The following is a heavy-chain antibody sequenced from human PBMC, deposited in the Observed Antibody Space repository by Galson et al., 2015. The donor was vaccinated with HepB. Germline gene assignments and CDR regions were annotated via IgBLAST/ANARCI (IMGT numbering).Heavy chain of an antibody. CDR3: ARAYDLWSGYYGAFDY. CDR1: GFSLSTSGMC. CDR2: IDWDDDK. V-gene: IGHV2-70*01. Sequence: PALVKPTQTLTLTCTFSGFSLSTSGMCVSWIRQPPGKALEWLALIDWDDDKYYSTSLKTRLTISKDTSKKQAVLTMTNMDPVDPATYYCARAYDLWSGYYGAFDYWGQGTLVTVSS. D-gene: IGHD3-3*01. J-gene: IGHJ4*02.